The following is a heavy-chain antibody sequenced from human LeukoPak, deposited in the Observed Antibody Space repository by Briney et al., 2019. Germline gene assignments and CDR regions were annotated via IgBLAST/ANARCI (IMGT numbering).Heavy chain of an antibody. V-gene: IGHV4-39*01. CDR2: IYYSGST. Sequence: PSETLSLTCTVSGGSISSSSYYWGWIRQPPGKGLEWIGSIYYSGSTYYNPSLKSRVTISVDTSKNQFSLKLSSVTASDTAVYYCAGGIAVAAGPTWDTRDYWGQGTLVTVSS. D-gene: IGHD6-19*01. CDR1: GGSISSSSYY. J-gene: IGHJ4*02. CDR3: AGGIAVAAGPTWDTRDY.